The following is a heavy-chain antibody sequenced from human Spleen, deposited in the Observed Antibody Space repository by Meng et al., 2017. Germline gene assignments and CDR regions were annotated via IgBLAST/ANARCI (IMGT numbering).Heavy chain of an antibody. CDR2: IYSGGNT. J-gene: IGHJ4*02. V-gene: IGHV3-66*02. Sequence: GESLKISCAASGFTFSSYRMSWVRQAPGKGLEWVSVIYSGGNTYYADSVKGRFTISRDNSKNTLYLQMNSLRAEDTAVYYCALESGWNYFDYWGQGTLVTVSS. D-gene: IGHD6-19*01. CDR1: GFTFSSYR. CDR3: ALESGWNYFDY.